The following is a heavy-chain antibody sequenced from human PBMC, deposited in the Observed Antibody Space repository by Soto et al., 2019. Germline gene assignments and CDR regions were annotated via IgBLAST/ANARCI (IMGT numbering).Heavy chain of an antibody. D-gene: IGHD2-21*02. J-gene: IGHJ3*02. CDR2: IYYSGST. CDR1: GGSISSGGYY. V-gene: IGHV4-39*01. CDR3: ARRPAYCGGDCPIDAFDI. Sequence: SETLSLTCTVSGGSISSGGYYWGWIRQPPGKGLEWIGSIYYSGSTYYNPSLKSRVTISVDTSKNQFSLKLSSVTAADTAVYYCARRPAYCGGDCPIDAFDIWGQGTMVTVSS.